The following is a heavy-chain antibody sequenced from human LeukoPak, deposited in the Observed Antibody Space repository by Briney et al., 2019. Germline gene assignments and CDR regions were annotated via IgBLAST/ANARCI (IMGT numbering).Heavy chain of an antibody. V-gene: IGHV3-48*04. D-gene: IGHD4-17*01. J-gene: IGHJ4*02. CDR3: AKGGATVIDY. Sequence: GGSLRLSCAASGFTFSSYSMHWVRQAPGEGLEWVSYISSSSSTIYYADSVKGRFTISRDNAKNTLYLQMNSLRAEDTAVYYCAKGGATVIDYWGQGTLVTVSS. CDR1: GFTFSSYS. CDR2: ISSSSSTI.